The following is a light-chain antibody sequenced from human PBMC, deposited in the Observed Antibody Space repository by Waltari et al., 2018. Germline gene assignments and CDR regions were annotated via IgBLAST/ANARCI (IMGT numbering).Light chain of an antibody. Sequence: QSALTQPASVSGSPGQSITNSCTGTSSAVGSYNLVSWYQQHPGKVPKLMIYEVSKRPSGISNRFSGSKSGNTASLTISGLQAEDEADYYCCSYVGSRIVVFGGGTKMTVL. CDR1: SSAVGSYNL. CDR2: EVS. V-gene: IGLV2-23*02. J-gene: IGLJ2*01. CDR3: CSYVGSRIVV.